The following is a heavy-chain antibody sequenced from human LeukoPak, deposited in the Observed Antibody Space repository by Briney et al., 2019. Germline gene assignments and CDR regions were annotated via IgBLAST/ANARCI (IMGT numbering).Heavy chain of an antibody. D-gene: IGHD4-17*01. CDR1: GFTFSSYA. V-gene: IGHV3-21*01. J-gene: IGHJ4*02. CDR3: ARAARAGDYVT. CDR2: ISSSSSYI. Sequence: PGGSLRLSCAASGFTFSSYAMSWVRQAPGKGLEWVSSISSSSSYIYYADSVKGRFTISRDNAKNSLYLQMNSLRAEDTAVYYCARAARAGDYVTWGQGTLVTVSS.